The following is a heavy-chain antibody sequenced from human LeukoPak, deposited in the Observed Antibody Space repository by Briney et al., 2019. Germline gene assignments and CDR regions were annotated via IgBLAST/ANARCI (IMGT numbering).Heavy chain of an antibody. D-gene: IGHD1-26*01. J-gene: IGHJ4*02. CDR2: ISWNSGSI. Sequence: PPGRSLRLSCAASGFTFDDYAMHWVRHAPGKGLEWVSGISWNSGSIGYADSVKGRFTISRDNAKNSLYLQMNSLRAEDMALYYCAKDTGSGSYHYFDYWGQGTLVTVSS. CDR3: AKDTGSGSYHYFDY. CDR1: GFTFDDYA. V-gene: IGHV3-9*03.